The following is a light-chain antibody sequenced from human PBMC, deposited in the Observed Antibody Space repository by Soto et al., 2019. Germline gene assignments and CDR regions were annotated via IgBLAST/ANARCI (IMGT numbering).Light chain of an antibody. V-gene: IGKV3-20*01. Sequence: EIVLTQSPATLSSFPGDRVTLSCRASQYINTRLAWYQHRPGQAPRLLIYDASNRATGIPARFSGSGSGADFTLTISGLEPEDFAVYYCQQYGSSRWTFGQGTKVDI. CDR2: DAS. CDR3: QQYGSSRWT. CDR1: QYINTR. J-gene: IGKJ1*01.